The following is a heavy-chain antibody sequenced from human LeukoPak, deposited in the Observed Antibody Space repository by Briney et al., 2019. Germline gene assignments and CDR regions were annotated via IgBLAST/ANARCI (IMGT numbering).Heavy chain of an antibody. V-gene: IGHV4-59*01. Sequence: SETLSLTCTVSGHSIGSYYWNWIRQPPGKGLEWIGYIYYTGSTNCNPSLKSRVTMSVDTSKNQFSLKLNSVTAADTAVYYCARGLRSSSWFFDYWGQGTLVTVSS. J-gene: IGHJ4*02. CDR2: IYYTGST. D-gene: IGHD6-13*01. CDR1: GHSIGSYY. CDR3: ARGLRSSSWFFDY.